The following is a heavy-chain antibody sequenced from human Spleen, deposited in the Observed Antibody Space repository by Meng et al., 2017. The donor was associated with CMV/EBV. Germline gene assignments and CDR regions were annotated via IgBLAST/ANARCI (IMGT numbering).Heavy chain of an antibody. CDR2: IWYDGSNK. V-gene: IGHV3-30*02. Sequence: GESLKISCAASGFTFSSYGMHWVRQAPGKGLEWVAVIWYDGSNKYYADSVKGRFTISRDNSKNTLYLQMNSLRAEDTAVYYCAKEANYYGSGSYDYWGQGTLVTVSS. J-gene: IGHJ4*02. CDR3: AKEANYYGSGSYDY. CDR1: GFTFSSYG. D-gene: IGHD3-10*01.